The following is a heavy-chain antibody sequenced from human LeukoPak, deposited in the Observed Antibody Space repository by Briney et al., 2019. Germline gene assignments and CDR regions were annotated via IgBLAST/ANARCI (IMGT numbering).Heavy chain of an antibody. CDR1: GYSISSGYY. V-gene: IGHV4-38-2*02. Sequence: SETLSLTCTVSGYSISSGYYWGWIRQPPGKGLEWIGNIYRTGSTYYNPSLKSRVTISLDTSKNQFSLNLSSVTAADTAVYYCARGVARSSKFHFSYYFDYWGQGTLVTVSS. CDR2: IYRTGST. J-gene: IGHJ4*02. CDR3: ARGVARSSKFHFSYYFDY. D-gene: IGHD6-6*01.